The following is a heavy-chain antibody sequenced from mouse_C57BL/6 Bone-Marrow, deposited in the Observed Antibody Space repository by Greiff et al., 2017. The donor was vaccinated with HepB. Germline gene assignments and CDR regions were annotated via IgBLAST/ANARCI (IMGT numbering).Heavy chain of an antibody. CDR2: ISSGSSTI. CDR3: AKTAQPFG. J-gene: IGHJ2*01. V-gene: IGHV5-17*01. Sequence: EVKLMESGGGLVKPGGSLKLSCAASGFTFSDYGIHWVRQAPEKGLEWVAYISSGSSTIYYADTVKGRFTISRDNAKNTLFLQMTSLRSEDTAMYYCAKTAQPFGGGQGTTLTVSS. D-gene: IGHD3-2*02. CDR1: GFTFSDYG.